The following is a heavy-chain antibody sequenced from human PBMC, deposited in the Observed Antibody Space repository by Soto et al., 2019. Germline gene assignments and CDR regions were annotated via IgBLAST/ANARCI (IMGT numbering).Heavy chain of an antibody. Sequence: ASVKVSCTASGYTFTSYGISWVRQAPGQGLEWMGWISAYNGNTNYAQKLQGRVTMTTDTSTSTAYMELRSLRSDDTAVYYCARVSRTYDDTTSAGVDDWGQGNMV. V-gene: IGHV1-18*01. CDR2: ISAYNGNT. D-gene: IGHD3-9*01. CDR3: ARVSRTYDDTTSAGVDD. J-gene: IGHJ4*02. CDR1: GYTFTSYG.